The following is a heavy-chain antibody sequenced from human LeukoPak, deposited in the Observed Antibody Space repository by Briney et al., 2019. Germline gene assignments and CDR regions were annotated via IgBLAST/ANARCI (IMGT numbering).Heavy chain of an antibody. CDR1: GGSISSYY. CDR3: ARDYRGYDSGGYYNLKGFDY. CDR2: IYYSGST. Sequence: PSETLSLTCTVSGGSISSYYWSWIRQPPGKGLEWIGYIYYSGSTNYNPSLKSRVTISVDTSKNQFSLKLSSVTAADTAVYYCARDYRGYDSGGYYNLKGFDYWGQGTLVTVSS. D-gene: IGHD3-22*01. V-gene: IGHV4-59*12. J-gene: IGHJ4*02.